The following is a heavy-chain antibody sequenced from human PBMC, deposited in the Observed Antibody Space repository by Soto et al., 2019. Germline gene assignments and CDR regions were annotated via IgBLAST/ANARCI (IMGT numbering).Heavy chain of an antibody. D-gene: IGHD2-15*01. CDR3: ARDQRLGYCSGGSCYGSDY. V-gene: IGHV3-33*01. CDR1: GFTFSSYA. Sequence: QVQLVESGGGVVQPGRSLRLSCAASGFTFSSYAMHWVRQAPGKGLEWVAVIWYDGSDKYYADSVKGRFTISRDNSKNTLYRQMNSLRAEDTAVYYCARDQRLGYCSGGSCYGSDYWGQGTLVTVSS. J-gene: IGHJ4*02. CDR2: IWYDGSDK.